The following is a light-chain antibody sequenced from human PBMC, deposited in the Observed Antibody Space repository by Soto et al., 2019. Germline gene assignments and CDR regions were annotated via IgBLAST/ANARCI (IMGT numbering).Light chain of an antibody. CDR3: QQYNSFWT. CDR2: DAS. V-gene: IGKV1-5*01. Sequence: DVQMTQYPSSLSASVGDRVTITCRASQSISSWLAWYQQKPGKAPKLLIYDASSLESGVPSRFSGSGSGTEFTLTISSLQPDDFATYYCQQYNSFWTVGPVTKVEIK. CDR1: QSISSW. J-gene: IGKJ1*01.